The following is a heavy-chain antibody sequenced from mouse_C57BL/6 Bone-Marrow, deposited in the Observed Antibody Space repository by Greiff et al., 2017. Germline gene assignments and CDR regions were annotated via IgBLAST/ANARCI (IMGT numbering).Heavy chain of an antibody. V-gene: IGHV1-55*01. Sequence: VQLQQPGAELVQPGASVKMSCKASGYTFTSYWITWVKQRPGQGLEWIGDIYPTSGRTTYNEKFKSKAILTVDTSSSTAYMQLSSLTSEDSAVFYCARSGPLEQCFGYGGQGNTLTVSA. CDR1: GYTFTSYW. CDR3: ARSGPLEQCFGY. D-gene: IGHD3-1*01. J-gene: IGHJ2*01. CDR2: IYPTSGRT.